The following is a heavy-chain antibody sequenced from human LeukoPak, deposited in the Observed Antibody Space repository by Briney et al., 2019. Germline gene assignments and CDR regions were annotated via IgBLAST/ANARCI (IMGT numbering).Heavy chain of an antibody. D-gene: IGHD3-10*01. V-gene: IGHV3-30*18. CDR3: AKAAGHLWFGELLPNDAFDI. CDR1: GFTFSSYG. J-gene: IGHJ3*02. CDR2: ISYDGSNK. Sequence: GGSLRLSCAASGFTFSSYGMHWVRQAPGKGLEWVAVISYDGSNKYYADSVKGRFTISRDNSKNTLYLQMNSLRAEDTAVYYCAKAAGHLWFGELLPNDAFDIWGQGTMVTVSS.